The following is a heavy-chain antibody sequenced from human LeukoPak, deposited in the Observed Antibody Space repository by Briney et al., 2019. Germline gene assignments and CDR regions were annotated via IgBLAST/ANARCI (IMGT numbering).Heavy chain of an antibody. J-gene: IGHJ4*02. CDR1: GFTFSSYA. CDR2: ISGSGGST. D-gene: IGHD2-15*01. Sequence: TGGSLRLSCAASGFTFSSYAMSWVRQAPGKGLEWVSAISGSGGSTYYADSVKGRFTISRDNSKNTLYLQMNSLRAEDTAVYYCAKDVRIGIPPGGIDYWGQGTLVTVSS. V-gene: IGHV3-23*01. CDR3: AKDVRIGIPPGGIDY.